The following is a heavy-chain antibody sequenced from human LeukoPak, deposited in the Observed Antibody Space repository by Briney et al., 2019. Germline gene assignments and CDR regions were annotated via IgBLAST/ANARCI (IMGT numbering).Heavy chain of an antibody. V-gene: IGHV3-53*01. CDR3: ARDLSTPSGRNYYMDV. CDR2: IYSGGST. J-gene: IGHJ6*03. Sequence: GGPLRLSCAASGFTVSSNYMSWVRHAPGKGLEWVSVIYSGGSTYYPDSVTGRFTISRDNSKNPLYLQLNSLRAEDTAVYYCARDLSTPSGRNYYMDVWGKGTTVTVSS. D-gene: IGHD3-3*01. CDR1: GFTVSSNY.